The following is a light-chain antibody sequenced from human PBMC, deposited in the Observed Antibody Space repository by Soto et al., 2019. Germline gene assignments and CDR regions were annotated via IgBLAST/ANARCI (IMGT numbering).Light chain of an antibody. J-gene: IGLJ3*02. CDR1: GSDIGNYNY. CDR2: GVS. Sequence: QSVLTQPASVSGSPGQSITISCTGTGSDIGNYNYVSWYQQHPGKAPKLMIYGVSNRPSGVSNRFSGSKSGNAASLTISGLQAEDEADYYCSSYTSYTTLLVFGGGTKLTVL. CDR3: SSYTSYTTLLV. V-gene: IGLV2-14*01.